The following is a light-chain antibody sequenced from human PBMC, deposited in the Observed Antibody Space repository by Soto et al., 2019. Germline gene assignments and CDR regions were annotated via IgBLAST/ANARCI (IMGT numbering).Light chain of an antibody. J-gene: IGLJ1*01. CDR3: CSYATSSTDV. CDR2: EVT. V-gene: IGLV2-23*02. CDR1: SSDVGNYNL. Sequence: QSALTQPASVSGSPGQSITISCTGTSSDVGNYNLVSWYQQHPGKAPKLMIYEVTKRPSGVSNRFSGSKSGNTASLTISGLQAEDEADYYCCSYATSSTDVFGTGTKLTVL.